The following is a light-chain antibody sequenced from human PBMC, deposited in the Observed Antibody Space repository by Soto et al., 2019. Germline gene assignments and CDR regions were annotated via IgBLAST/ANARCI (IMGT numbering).Light chain of an antibody. CDR3: QQRSSWPT. CDR1: QSVSSY. V-gene: IGKV3-11*01. CDR2: DSS. Sequence: EIVLTQSPATLSLSPGERATLYCRASQSVSSYLAWYQQKPGQAPRLLIYDSSNRATGIPARFSGNGFGTDFTLTISSLEPEDFAVYYCQQRSSWPTFGPGTKVDNK. J-gene: IGKJ3*01.